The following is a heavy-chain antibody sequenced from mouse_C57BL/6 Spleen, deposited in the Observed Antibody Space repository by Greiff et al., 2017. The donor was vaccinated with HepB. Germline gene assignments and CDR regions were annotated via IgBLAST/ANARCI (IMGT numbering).Heavy chain of an antibody. D-gene: IGHD2-1*01. Sequence: EVQLQQSGPELVKPGASVKMSCKASGYTFTDYNMHWVKQSHGKSLEWIGYINPNNGGTSYNQKFKGKATLTVNKSSSTAYMELRSLTSEDSAVYYCNKGIYYGNYGAYWGQGTLVTVSA. CDR2: INPNNGGT. CDR1: GYTFTDYN. V-gene: IGHV1-22*01. CDR3: NKGIYYGNYGAY. J-gene: IGHJ3*01.